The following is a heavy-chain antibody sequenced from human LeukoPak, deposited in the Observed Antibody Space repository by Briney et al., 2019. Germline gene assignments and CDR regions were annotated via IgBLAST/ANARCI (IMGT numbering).Heavy chain of an antibody. CDR1: GFTFSSYS. Sequence: PGGSLRLSCAASGFTFSSYSMNWVRQAPGKGLEWVSSISSSSSYIYYADSVKGRFTISRDNAKNSLYLRMNSLRAEDTAVYYCARADWDTAMIDYWGQGTLVTDSS. CDR2: ISSSSSYI. J-gene: IGHJ4*02. V-gene: IGHV3-21*01. CDR3: ARADWDTAMIDY. D-gene: IGHD5-18*01.